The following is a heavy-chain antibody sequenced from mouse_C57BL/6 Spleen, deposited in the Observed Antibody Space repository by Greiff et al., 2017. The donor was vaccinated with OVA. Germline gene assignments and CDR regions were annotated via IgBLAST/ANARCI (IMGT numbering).Heavy chain of an antibody. CDR2: IDPETGGT. CDR3: TREGYGNQAWFAY. CDR1: GYTFTDYE. J-gene: IGHJ3*01. D-gene: IGHD2-1*01. V-gene: IGHV1-15*01. Sequence: VQRVESGAELVRPGASVTLSCKASGYTFTDYEMHWVKQTPVHGLEWIGAIDPETGGTAYNQKFKGKAILTADKSSSTAYMELRSLTSEDSAVYYCTREGYGNQAWFAYWGQGTLVTVSA.